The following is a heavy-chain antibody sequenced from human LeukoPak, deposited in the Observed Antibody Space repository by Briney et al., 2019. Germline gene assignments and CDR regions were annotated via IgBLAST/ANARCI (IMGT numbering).Heavy chain of an antibody. V-gene: IGHV1-69*13. Sequence: VKVSCKASGGTFSSYAISWVRQAPGQGLEWMGGIIPIFGTANYAQKFQGRVTITADESTSTAYMELSSLRSEDTAVYYCARPSGGDFWSGYYNYWGQGTLVTVSS. D-gene: IGHD3-3*01. CDR2: IIPIFGTA. CDR3: ARPSGGDFWSGYYNY. CDR1: GGTFSSYA. J-gene: IGHJ4*02.